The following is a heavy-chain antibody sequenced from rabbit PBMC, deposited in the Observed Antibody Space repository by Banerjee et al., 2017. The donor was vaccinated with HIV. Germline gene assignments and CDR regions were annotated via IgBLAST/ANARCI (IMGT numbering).Heavy chain of an antibody. Sequence: QSLEESGGDLVKPGASLTLTCTASGFSFSSSYYMCWVRQAPGKGLEWIGCIYTGSGSTYYASWAKGRFTISKTSSTTVTLQMTSLTAADTATYFCARAGTRSVFDISTRLDLRGPGTLVTVS. CDR3: ARAGTRSVFDISTRLDL. CDR2: IYTGSGST. J-gene: IGHJ3*01. CDR1: GFSFSSSYY. D-gene: IGHD1-1*01. V-gene: IGHV1S40*01.